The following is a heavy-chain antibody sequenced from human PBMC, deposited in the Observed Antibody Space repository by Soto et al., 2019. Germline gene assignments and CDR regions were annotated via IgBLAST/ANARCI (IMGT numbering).Heavy chain of an antibody. V-gene: IGHV3-23*01. J-gene: IGHJ4*02. CDR2: ISGSGGST. CDR3: AKGYCSGGSCYSRVDY. D-gene: IGHD2-15*01. Sequence: EVQLLESGGGLVQPGGSLRLSCAASGFTFSSYAMSWVRQAPGKGLEWVSGISGSGGSTYYADSVKGRFTISRDNSKNTLYLQVNSLRAEDTAVYYCAKGYCSGGSCYSRVDYWGQGTLVTVSS. CDR1: GFTFSSYA.